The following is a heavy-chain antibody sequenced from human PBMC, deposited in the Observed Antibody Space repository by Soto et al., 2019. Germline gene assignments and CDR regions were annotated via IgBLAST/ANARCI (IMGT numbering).Heavy chain of an antibody. V-gene: IGHV3-30-3*01. J-gene: IGHJ6*02. D-gene: IGHD2-21*02. CDR3: ARDQNIVVVTAIHYYYYGMDV. Sequence: GGSLRLSCAASGFTFSSYAMHWVRQAPGKGLEWVAVISYDGSNKYYADSVKGRFTTSRDNSKNTLYLQMNSLRAEDTAVYYCARDQNIVVVTAIHYYYYGMDVWGQGTTVTVSS. CDR1: GFTFSSYA. CDR2: ISYDGSNK.